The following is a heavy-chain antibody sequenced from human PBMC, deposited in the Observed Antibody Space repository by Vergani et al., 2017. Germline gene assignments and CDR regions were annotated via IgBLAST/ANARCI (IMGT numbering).Heavy chain of an antibody. CDR2: IYYSGST. CDR3: ARTYGDYGGGGFDY. CDR1: GGSISSGSYY. D-gene: IGHD4-17*01. J-gene: IGHJ4*02. V-gene: IGHV4-61*10. Sequence: QVQLQESGPGLVKPSQTLSLTCTVSGGSISSGSYYWSWIRQPAGKGLEWIGYIYYSGSTNYNPSLKSRVTISVDTSKNQFSLKLSSVTAADTAVYYCARTYGDYGGGGFDYWGQGTLVTVSS.